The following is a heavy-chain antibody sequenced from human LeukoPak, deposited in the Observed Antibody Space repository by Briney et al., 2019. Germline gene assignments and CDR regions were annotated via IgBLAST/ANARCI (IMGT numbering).Heavy chain of an antibody. CDR3: ARHLDGYNFLGLDY. V-gene: IGHV4-39*01. J-gene: IGHJ4*02. D-gene: IGHD5-24*01. Sequence: PSETLSLTCTVSGGSISSSSYYWGWIRQPPGKGLEWIGSIYYSGSTYYNPSLKSRVTISVDTSKNQFSLKLSSVTAADTAVYYCARHLDGYNFLGLDYWGQGTLVTVSS. CDR1: GGSISSSSYY. CDR2: IYYSGST.